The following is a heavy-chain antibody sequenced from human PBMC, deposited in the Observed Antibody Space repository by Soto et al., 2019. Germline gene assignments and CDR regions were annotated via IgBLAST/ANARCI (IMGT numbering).Heavy chain of an antibody. CDR3: ARLVVVITSRLYYYYYGMDI. V-gene: IGHV4-39*01. D-gene: IGHD3-22*01. CDR1: GGSISSSSYY. CDR2: IYYSGST. J-gene: IGHJ6*02. Sequence: SETLSLTCTVSGGSISSSSYYWGWIRQPPGKGLEWIGSIYYSGSTYYNPSLKSRVTISVDTSKNQFSLKLSSVTAADTAVYYCARLVVVITSRLYYYYYGMDIWGQGTTVTVSS.